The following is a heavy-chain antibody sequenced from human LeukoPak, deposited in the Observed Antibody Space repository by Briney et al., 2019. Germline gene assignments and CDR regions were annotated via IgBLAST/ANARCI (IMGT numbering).Heavy chain of an antibody. V-gene: IGHV6-1*01. CDR2: TFYGSKWNY. Sequence: SQTLSLTCAISGDIVSSSTTAWNWVRQSPSRGLEWLGRTFYGSKWNYDSAVSVRSRITISPDTAKNQFSLQLNSVTPEDTAVYYCARGWLSSGTGFADWGQGTLVTVSS. J-gene: IGHJ4*02. D-gene: IGHD6-6*01. CDR3: ARGWLSSGTGFAD. CDR1: GDIVSSSTTA.